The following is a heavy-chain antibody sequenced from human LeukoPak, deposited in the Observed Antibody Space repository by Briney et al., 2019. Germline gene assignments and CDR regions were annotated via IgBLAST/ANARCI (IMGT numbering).Heavy chain of an antibody. CDR2: ISSSSNYI. CDR3: ARAIVGADIDY. Sequence: GGSLRLSCAASGFTFNSYSMNWVRQAPGKGLEWVSSISSSSNYIYYADSVKGRFTISRDNAKNSLYLQMNSLRAEDTAVYYCARAIVGADIDYWGQGTLVTVSS. J-gene: IGHJ4*02. D-gene: IGHD1-26*01. CDR1: GFTFNSYS. V-gene: IGHV3-21*01.